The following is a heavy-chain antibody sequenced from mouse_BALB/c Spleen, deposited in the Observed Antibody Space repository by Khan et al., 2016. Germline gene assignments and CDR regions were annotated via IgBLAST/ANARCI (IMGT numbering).Heavy chain of an antibody. J-gene: IGHJ3*01. CDR3: ARASDRDDVAWFAY. CDR2: INPDSSTI. Sequence: EVKLHESGGGLVQPGGSLKLSCAASGFAFSRYWMSWVRPAPGKGLEWIGEINPDSSTINYTPSLKDKFIISRDNATNTLYLQLSNVRSKETALDYCARASDRDDVAWFAYWGQGTLVTVSA. D-gene: IGHD2-14*01. CDR1: GFAFSRYW. V-gene: IGHV4-1*02.